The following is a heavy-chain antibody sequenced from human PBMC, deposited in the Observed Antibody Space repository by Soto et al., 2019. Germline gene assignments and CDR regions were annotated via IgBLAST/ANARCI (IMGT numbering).Heavy chain of an antibody. CDR1: GFSLSNSGVG. CDR3: AHIVVVPAAIPVFDY. D-gene: IGHD2-2*02. V-gene: IGHV2-5*02. J-gene: IGHJ4*02. CDR2: SYWDDDK. Sequence: SGPTLVHPTQTLTLTCTFSGFSLSNSGVGVGWIRQPPGKALEWLALSYWDDDKRYSPSLKSRLTITKDTSKNQVVLTMTNMDPVDTATYYCAHIVVVPAAIPVFDYWGQGTLVTVSS.